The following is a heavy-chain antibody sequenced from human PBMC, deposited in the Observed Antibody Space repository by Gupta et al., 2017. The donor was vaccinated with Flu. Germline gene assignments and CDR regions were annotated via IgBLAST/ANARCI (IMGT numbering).Heavy chain of an antibody. J-gene: IGHJ4*02. V-gene: IGHV4-34*01. CDR3: TRHRSCSHGD. CDR2: IHVGGDT. D-gene: IGHD3-10*01. CDR1: DASFSGSY. Sequence: VHLHQWVAGSLKPSASLSLPCAVSDASFSGSYWSWIRQPPGEGLEGVGEIHVGGDTLDNPSLKSPVIISEDTSKRQISLKVTSMTAADTAVYYCTRHRSCSHGDWGEGTRVTVSS.